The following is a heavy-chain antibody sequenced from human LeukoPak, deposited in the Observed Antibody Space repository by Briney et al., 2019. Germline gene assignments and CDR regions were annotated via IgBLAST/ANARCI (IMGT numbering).Heavy chain of an antibody. CDR3: AKGLDYGGNSGDAFDI. Sequence: GGSLRLSSAATGFTFSSYAMSWVREAPGKGLEWVSAISGSGGSTYYADSVKGRFTISRDNSKNTLYLQMNSLRAEDTAVYYCAKGLDYGGNSGDAFDIWGQGTMVTVSS. D-gene: IGHD4-23*01. J-gene: IGHJ3*02. V-gene: IGHV3-23*01. CDR1: GFTFSSYA. CDR2: ISGSGGST.